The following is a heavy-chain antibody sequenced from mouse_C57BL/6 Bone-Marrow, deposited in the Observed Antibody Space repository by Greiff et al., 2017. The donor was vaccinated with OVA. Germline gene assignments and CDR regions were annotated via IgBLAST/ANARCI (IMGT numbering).Heavy chain of an antibody. V-gene: IGHV1-54*01. CDR3: ARSPITTVVGDYFDY. CDR1: GYAFTNYL. CDR2: INPGSGGT. Sequence: VQLQQSGAELVRPGTSVKVSCKASGYAFTNYLIEWVKQRPGQGLEWIGVINPGSGGTNYNEKFKGKATLTADKSSSTAYMQLSSLTSEDSAVYFCARSPITTVVGDYFDYWGKGTTLTVSS. J-gene: IGHJ2*01. D-gene: IGHD1-1*01.